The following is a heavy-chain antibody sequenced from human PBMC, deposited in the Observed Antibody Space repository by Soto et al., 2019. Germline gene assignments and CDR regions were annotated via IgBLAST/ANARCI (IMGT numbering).Heavy chain of an antibody. J-gene: IGHJ5*02. CDR2: ISYDGSNK. D-gene: IGHD4-17*01. V-gene: IGHV3-30-3*01. CDR3: ARDYGDYAFDP. CDR1: GFTFSSYA. Sequence: QVQLVESGGGVVQPGRSLRLSCAASGFTFSSYAMHWVRQAPGKGLEWVAVISYDGSNKYYADSVKGRFTISRDNSKNTLYLQMNSLRAEDTAVYYCARDYGDYAFDPWGQGTLVTVSS.